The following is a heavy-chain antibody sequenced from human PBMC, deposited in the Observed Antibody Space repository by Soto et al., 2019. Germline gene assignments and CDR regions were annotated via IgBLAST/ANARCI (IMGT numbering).Heavy chain of an antibody. CDR1: GFTFSSYA. Sequence: EVQLLESGGGLVQPGGSLRLSCAASGFTFSSYAMSWGRQAPGKGLVWVSAISGSGGSTYYAEAVKGRSTISRDNYKNALYLQMNSLRAEDTAVYYCAKDSPIVVVPAAGYGMDVWGQGTTVTVSS. V-gene: IGHV3-23*01. CDR2: ISGSGGST. CDR3: AKDSPIVVVPAAGYGMDV. D-gene: IGHD2-2*01. J-gene: IGHJ6*02.